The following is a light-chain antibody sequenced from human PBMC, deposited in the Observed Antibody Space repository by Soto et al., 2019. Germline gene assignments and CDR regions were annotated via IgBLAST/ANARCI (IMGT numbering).Light chain of an antibody. J-gene: IGLJ1*01. CDR2: NNN. V-gene: IGLV1-44*01. CDR1: SSNIGSNT. CDR3: AAWDDSLNGLV. Sequence: QSVLTQPPSASGTPGQRVTLSCSGSSSNIGSNTVNWYQQLPGTAPKLLIYNNNQRPSGVPDRFPGSKSGTSASLAISGLQSEDEADYYCAAWDDSLNGLVFGTGTKLTVL.